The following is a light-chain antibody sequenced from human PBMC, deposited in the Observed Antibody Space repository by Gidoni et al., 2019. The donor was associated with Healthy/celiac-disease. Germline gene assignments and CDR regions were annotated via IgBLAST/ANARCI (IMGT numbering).Light chain of an antibody. CDR3: AAWDDSLNGPV. CDR1: SSNIGSNP. CDR2: TNN. V-gene: IGLV1-44*01. J-gene: IGLJ2*01. Sequence: SVLTPPPSASGTPGQSVTISCSGSSSNIGSNPVNWYHQLPGTAPKLLIYTNNQRPSGVPDRFSGSKSGTSASLAISGLQSEDEADYYCAAWDDSLNGPVFGGGTKLTVL.